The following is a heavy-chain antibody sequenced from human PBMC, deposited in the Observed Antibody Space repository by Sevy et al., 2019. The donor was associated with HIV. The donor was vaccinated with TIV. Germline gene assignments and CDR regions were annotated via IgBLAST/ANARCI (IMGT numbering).Heavy chain of an antibody. CDR1: GFTFSSYW. CDR3: ARDCGSSTCLWGLDV. V-gene: IGHV3-7*03. J-gene: IGHJ6*02. D-gene: IGHD2-2*01. Sequence: GGSLRLSCGGSGFTFSSYWMSWVRQAPGKGLEWVANIKKDGSERYYVDSVKGRFTISRDNAKKSLYLQMNSQRTEDTAGYYCARDCGSSTCLWGLDVWGQGTTVTVSS. CDR2: IKKDGSER.